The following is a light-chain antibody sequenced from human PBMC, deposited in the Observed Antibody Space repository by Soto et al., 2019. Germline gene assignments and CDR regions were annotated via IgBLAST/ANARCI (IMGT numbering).Light chain of an antibody. J-gene: IGLJ1*01. CDR1: SSDVGGYEY. CDR3: CSYAGGYTYL. Sequence: QSVLTQPPSASGSPGQSVTISCTGSSSDVGGYEYVSWYQQHPGKAPKLIIYEVIKRPSGVPDRFSGSKSGNTASLTVSGLQAEDEADYFCCSYAGGYTYLFGTGTKVTVL. V-gene: IGLV2-8*01. CDR2: EVI.